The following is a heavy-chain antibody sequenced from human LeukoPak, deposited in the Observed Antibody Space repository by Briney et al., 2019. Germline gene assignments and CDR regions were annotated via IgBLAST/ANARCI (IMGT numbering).Heavy chain of an antibody. Sequence: ASVKVSCKASGGTFSSYAISWVRQAPGQGLEWMGGIIPIFGTANYAQKFQGRVTMTRDMSTSTDYMELSSLRSEDTAVYYCARDNSVEDTAWWFDPWGQGTLVTVSS. CDR1: GGTFSSYA. CDR3: ARDNSVEDTAWWFDP. CDR2: IIPIFGTA. D-gene: IGHD4-23*01. J-gene: IGHJ5*02. V-gene: IGHV1-69*05.